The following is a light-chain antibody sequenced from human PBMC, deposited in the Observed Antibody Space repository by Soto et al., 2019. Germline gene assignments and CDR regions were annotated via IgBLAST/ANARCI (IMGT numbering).Light chain of an antibody. Sequence: QSVLTQPPSASGSPGQSVTLSCTGTSSDVGGYNYVSWYQQHPGKAPNLMIYEVSKRPSGVPDRFSGSKSGNTASLTVSGLQAEDEADYYCSSYAGSNNLVFGGGTKLTVL. J-gene: IGLJ2*01. CDR3: SSYAGSNNLV. CDR2: EVS. CDR1: SSDVGGYNY. V-gene: IGLV2-8*01.